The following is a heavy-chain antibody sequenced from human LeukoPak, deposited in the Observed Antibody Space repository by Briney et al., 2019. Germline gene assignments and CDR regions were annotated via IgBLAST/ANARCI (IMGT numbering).Heavy chain of an antibody. D-gene: IGHD3-16*01. Sequence: SVKVSCKASGGTFSSYAISWVRQAPGQGLEWMGGIIPIFGTANYAQKFQGRVTMTRDMSTSTVYMELSSLRSEDTAVYYCARGDYEGLDYWGQGTLVTVSS. V-gene: IGHV1-69*05. CDR2: IIPIFGTA. CDR3: ARGDYEGLDY. J-gene: IGHJ4*02. CDR1: GGTFSSYA.